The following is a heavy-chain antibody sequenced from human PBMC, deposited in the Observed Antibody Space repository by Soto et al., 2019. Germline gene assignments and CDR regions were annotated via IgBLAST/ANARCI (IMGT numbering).Heavy chain of an antibody. CDR3: AHAYGGRCLY. CDR1: GFSLTTYRVG. Sequence: QITLKESGPTLVKPTQTRTLTCTFSGFSLTTYRVGVGWIRQPPGDALEWLAVIYWYDSKTYRPSLESRLTITQDTTKNQVALTMTNMDSLDTAKYFCAHAYGGRCLYWGQGTLVTVSS. J-gene: IGHJ4*02. D-gene: IGHD1-26*01. CDR2: IYWYDSK. V-gene: IGHV2-5*01.